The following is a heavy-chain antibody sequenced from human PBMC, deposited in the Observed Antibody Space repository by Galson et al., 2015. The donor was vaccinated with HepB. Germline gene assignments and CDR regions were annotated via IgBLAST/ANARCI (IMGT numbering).Heavy chain of an antibody. CDR2: INTNGGST. CDR1: GFTFSSYA. V-gene: IGHV3-64*01. Sequence: SLRLSCAASGFTFSSYAMHWVRQAPGKGLAYVSAINTNGGSTNYASSVKGRFTISRDNSKNTLYLRMGSLRAEDMAVYYCARLYCSGGSCYFDYWGQGTLVTVSS. J-gene: IGHJ4*02. CDR3: ARLYCSGGSCYFDY. D-gene: IGHD2-15*01.